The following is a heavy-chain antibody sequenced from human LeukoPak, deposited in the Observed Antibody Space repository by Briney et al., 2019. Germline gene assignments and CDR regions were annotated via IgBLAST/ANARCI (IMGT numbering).Heavy chain of an antibody. J-gene: IGHJ4*02. D-gene: IGHD2-15*01. V-gene: IGHV3-13*01. Sequence: PGGSLRLSCAASGFTFSSYDMHWVRQATGKGLEWVSAIGTAGDTYYPGSVKGRFTISREKAKNSLYLQMNSLTAGDTAVYYCARSLGLDCSGGSCYVYYFDYWGQGTLVTVSS. CDR2: IGTAGDT. CDR1: GFTFSSYD. CDR3: ARSLGLDCSGGSCYVYYFDY.